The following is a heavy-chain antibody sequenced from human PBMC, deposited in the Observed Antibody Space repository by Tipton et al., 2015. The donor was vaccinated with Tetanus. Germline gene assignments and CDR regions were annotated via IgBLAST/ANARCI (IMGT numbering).Heavy chain of an antibody. CDR1: GGSFSVYY. V-gene: IGHV4-34*01. J-gene: IGHJ4*02. CDR2: INHSGST. Sequence: TLSLTCAVYGGSFSVYYWSWIRQPPGKGLEWIGEINHSGSTNYNPSLKSRVTISVDTSKNQFSLKLSSVTAADTAVYYCARGMVSWGIFPYWGQGTLVTVSS. D-gene: IGHD2-8*01. CDR3: ARGMVSWGIFPY.